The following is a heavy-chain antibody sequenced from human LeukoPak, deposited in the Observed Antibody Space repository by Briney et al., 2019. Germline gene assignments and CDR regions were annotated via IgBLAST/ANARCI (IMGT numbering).Heavy chain of an antibody. CDR2: ISSSGSTI. J-gene: IGHJ4*02. V-gene: IGHV3-11*04. Sequence: GGSLRLSCAASGFTFSDYYMSWIRQAPGKGLEWVSYISSSGSTIYYADSVKGRFTISRDNAKNSLYLQMNSLRAEDTAVYYCARANRITIFGVVMYYFDYWGQGTLVTVSS. CDR1: GFTFSDYY. CDR3: ARANRITIFGVVMYYFDY. D-gene: IGHD3-3*01.